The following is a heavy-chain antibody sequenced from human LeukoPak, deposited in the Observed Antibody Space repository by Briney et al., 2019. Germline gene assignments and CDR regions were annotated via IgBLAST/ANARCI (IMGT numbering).Heavy chain of an antibody. CDR3: ARHKDYYYSYMDV. CDR1: GGSISSYY. Sequence: SETLSLTCTVSGGSISSYYWSWIRQPPGKGLEWIGYIYYSGSTNYNPSLKSRVTISVDTSKNQFSLKLSSVTAADTAVYYCARHKDYYYSYMDVWGKGTTVTVSS. V-gene: IGHV4-59*08. J-gene: IGHJ6*03. CDR2: IYYSGST.